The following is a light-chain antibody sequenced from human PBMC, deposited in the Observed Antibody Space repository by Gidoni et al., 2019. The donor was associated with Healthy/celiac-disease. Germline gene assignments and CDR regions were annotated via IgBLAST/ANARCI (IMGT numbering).Light chain of an antibody. Sequence: FQTTQSPSSLSASVGDRVTITCRASQSISSYLNWYQQKPGKAPKLLIYAASSLQSGVPSRFSGSGSGTDFTLTISSLQPEDFATYYCQQCYSTPRTFGEGTKLEIK. CDR2: AAS. CDR3: QQCYSTPRT. V-gene: IGKV1-39*01. J-gene: IGKJ2*01. CDR1: QSISSY.